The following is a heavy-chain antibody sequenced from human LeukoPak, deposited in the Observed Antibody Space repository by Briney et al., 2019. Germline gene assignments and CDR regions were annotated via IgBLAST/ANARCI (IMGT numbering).Heavy chain of an antibody. CDR3: AKDLFPPVERDYDSSGSPYDY. V-gene: IGHV3-23*01. Sequence: RGSLRLSCAASGFTFSSYAMSWVRQAPGKGLEWVSAISGSGGSTYYADPVKGRFTISRDNSKNTLYLQMNSLRAEDTAVYYCAKDLFPPVERDYDSSGSPYDYWGQGTLVTVSS. CDR1: GFTFSSYA. CDR2: ISGSGGST. D-gene: IGHD3-22*01. J-gene: IGHJ4*02.